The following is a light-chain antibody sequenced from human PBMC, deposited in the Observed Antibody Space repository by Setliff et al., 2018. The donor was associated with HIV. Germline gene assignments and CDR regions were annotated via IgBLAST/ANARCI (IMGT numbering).Light chain of an antibody. J-gene: IGLJ1*01. CDR3: QSYDSSLNVYV. CDR1: RSNVGAHYD. Sequence: QSALTQPPSVSGAPGQRVTISCSGSRSNVGAHYDVHWYQQLPGTAPKLLIYHNSNRPSGVPDRFSGSKSGSSASLAIAGLQPEDEADYYCQSYDSSLNVYVFGTGTKVTVL. CDR2: HNS. V-gene: IGLV1-40*01.